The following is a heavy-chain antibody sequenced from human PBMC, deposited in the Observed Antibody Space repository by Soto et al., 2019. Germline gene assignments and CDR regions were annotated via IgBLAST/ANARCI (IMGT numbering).Heavy chain of an antibody. V-gene: IGHV4-30-4*01. J-gene: IGHJ4*02. Sequence: PSETLSLTCTVSGGSISSGDYYWSWIRQPPGKGLEWIGYIYYSGSTYYNPSLKSRVTISVDTSKNQFSLKLSSVTAADTAVYYCAREGSGYDHTFFDYWGQGTLVTVSS. D-gene: IGHD5-12*01. CDR2: IYYSGST. CDR3: AREGSGYDHTFFDY. CDR1: GGSISSGDYY.